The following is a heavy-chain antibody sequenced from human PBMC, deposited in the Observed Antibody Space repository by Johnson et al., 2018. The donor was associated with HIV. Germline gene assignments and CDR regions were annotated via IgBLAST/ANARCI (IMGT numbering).Heavy chain of an antibody. V-gene: IGHV3-30*02. CDR2: IRYDGSNK. D-gene: IGHD1-26*01. CDR1: GFTFSSYG. Sequence: QVQLVESGGGVVQPGGSLRLSCAASGFTFSSYGMHWVRQAPGKGLEWVAFIRYDGSNKYYADSVKGRFTISRDNSKNTLHLQMSSLRPEDTAVYYCARVRVGAFDIWGQGTMVTVSS. CDR3: ARVRVGAFDI. J-gene: IGHJ3*02.